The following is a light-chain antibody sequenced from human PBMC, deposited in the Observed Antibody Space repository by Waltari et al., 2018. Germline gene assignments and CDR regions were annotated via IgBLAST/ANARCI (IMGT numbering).Light chain of an antibody. Sequence: IQLTQSPSSLSASVGDRVTIPCRASQGISSYLAWYQPKPGKAPKLLIYGASTLQSGVPSRFSGSGFGTDFTLTISSLQPEDFATYYCQQVNGYPQAFGQGTKLEI. CDR2: GAS. V-gene: IGKV1-9*01. J-gene: IGKJ2*01. CDR1: QGISSY. CDR3: QQVNGYPQA.